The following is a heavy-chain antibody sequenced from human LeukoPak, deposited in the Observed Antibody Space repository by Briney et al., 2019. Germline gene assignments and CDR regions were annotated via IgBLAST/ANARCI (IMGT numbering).Heavy chain of an antibody. Sequence: GGSLRLSCAASGFTFSSCGMHWVRQAPGKGLEWVAFIWYDGDNKYYADSEKGRFTTSRDSSKNTLYLQMNSLRAEDTAVYYCAKDPLQYGSGSYYFDYWGQGTLVTVSS. CDR1: GFTFSSCG. CDR2: IWYDGDNK. J-gene: IGHJ4*02. D-gene: IGHD3-10*01. CDR3: AKDPLQYGSGSYYFDY. V-gene: IGHV3-30*02.